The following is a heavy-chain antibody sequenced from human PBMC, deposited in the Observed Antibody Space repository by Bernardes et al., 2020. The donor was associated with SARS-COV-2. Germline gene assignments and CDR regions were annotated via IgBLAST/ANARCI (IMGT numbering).Heavy chain of an antibody. D-gene: IGHD2-21*02. CDR3: AGSSCGVDCYIGGLRSWDYGMDV. V-gene: IGHV4-39*01. CDR1: GGSITNSNYY. CDR2: FYGSGTT. Sequence: SETLSLTCTVSGGSITNSNYYWGWIRQSPGKGLEWIGSFYGSGTTYYNPTLQSRVTKSVDTSKNQFSLRLSSVTAADTAVYYCAGSSCGVDCYIGGLRSWDYGMDVWGQGTTVTVSS. J-gene: IGHJ6*02.